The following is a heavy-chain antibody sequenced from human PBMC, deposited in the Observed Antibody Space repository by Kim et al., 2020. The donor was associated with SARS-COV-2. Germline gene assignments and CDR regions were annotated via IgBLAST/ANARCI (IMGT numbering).Heavy chain of an antibody. D-gene: IGHD3-10*01. CDR3: GRHRAGATDAFDI. Sequence: YHPSLKSRVTISVDTSKKQYSLKLSYVTAADTAVYYCGRHRAGATDAFDIWGQGKMVTVSS. J-gene: IGHJ3*02. V-gene: IGHV4-39*01.